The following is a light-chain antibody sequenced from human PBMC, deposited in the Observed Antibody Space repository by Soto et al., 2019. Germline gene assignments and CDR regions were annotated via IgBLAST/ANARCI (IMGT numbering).Light chain of an antibody. Sequence: EIVLTQSPATLSLSPGERATLSCRASQSVSSYFAWYQQKPGQAPRLLLYDASNRAAGSPARCSGSGAGADFTLTTISLVPEDFAVDYCQQRSNWPQTSGQGTKVDIK. V-gene: IGKV3-11*01. CDR3: QQRSNWPQT. J-gene: IGKJ1*01. CDR1: QSVSSY. CDR2: DAS.